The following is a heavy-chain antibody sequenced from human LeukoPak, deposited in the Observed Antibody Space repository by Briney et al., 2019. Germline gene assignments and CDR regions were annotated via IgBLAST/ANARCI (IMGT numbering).Heavy chain of an antibody. CDR3: ARGGIVVVPADAPDAFDI. CDR2: IYYSGST. J-gene: IGHJ3*02. CDR1: GGSISSGGYY. D-gene: IGHD2-2*01. Sequence: SETLSLTCTVSGGSISSGGYYWSWIRQHPGKGLEWIGYIYYSGSTYYNPSLKSRVTISVDTSKNQSSLKLSSVTAADTAVYYCARGGIVVVPADAPDAFDIWGQGTMVTVSS. V-gene: IGHV4-31*03.